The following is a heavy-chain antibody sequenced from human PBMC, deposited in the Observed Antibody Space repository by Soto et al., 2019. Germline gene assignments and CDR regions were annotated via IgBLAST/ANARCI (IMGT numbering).Heavy chain of an antibody. J-gene: IGHJ3*02. D-gene: IGHD2-2*01. Sequence: SETLSLTCTVSGGSISSYYWSWIRQPPGKGLEWIGYIYYSGSTNYNPSLKSRVTISVDTSMYQFSLKLSSVTAADTAVYYCARSYCSSTSCSHAFDIWGQGTMVTVSS. CDR2: IYYSGST. V-gene: IGHV4-59*08. CDR1: GGSISSYY. CDR3: ARSYCSSTSCSHAFDI.